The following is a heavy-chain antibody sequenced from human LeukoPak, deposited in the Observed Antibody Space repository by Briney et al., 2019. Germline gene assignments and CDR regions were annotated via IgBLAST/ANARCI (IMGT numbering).Heavy chain of an antibody. J-gene: IGHJ6*02. CDR1: GGSISHYY. V-gene: IGHV4-59*01. Sequence: PLETLSLTCTVSGGSISHYYRSWIRQPPGKGLEWIGYIYYSGTTNYNPSLKSRVTISVDTSKNQFSLKLNSVTAADTAVYYCAREDPQTKVPEGMDVWGQGTTVTVPS. CDR3: AREDPQTKVPEGMDV. CDR2: IYYSGTT. D-gene: IGHD4/OR15-4a*01.